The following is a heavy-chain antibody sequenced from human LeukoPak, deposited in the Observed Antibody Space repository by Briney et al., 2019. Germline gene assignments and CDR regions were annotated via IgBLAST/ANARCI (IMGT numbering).Heavy chain of an antibody. D-gene: IGHD4-17*01. CDR3: ARKTVTTDAFDI. Sequence: PGGSLRLSCAASGFTFSRCSMNWARQAPGKGLEWVSSISSSSSYIYYADSVKGRFTISRDNAKNSLYLQMDSLRAEDTAVYYCARKTVTTDAFDIWGQGTMVTVSS. CDR1: GFTFSRCS. CDR2: ISSSSSYI. V-gene: IGHV3-21*01. J-gene: IGHJ3*02.